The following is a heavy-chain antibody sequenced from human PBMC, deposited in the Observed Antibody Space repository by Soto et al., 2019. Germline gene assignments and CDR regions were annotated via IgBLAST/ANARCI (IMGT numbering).Heavy chain of an antibody. CDR2: IYYNGAT. V-gene: IGHV4-59*08. Sequence: QVQLQESGPGLVRPSETLSLTCGVSGVPIRNYYWSWIRQPPGKGLEWIGYIYYNGATKYNPSLKSRVTISVDTSKNQFSLKLSSVTAADTAVYHCARSLLLGRYSYEAFDIWGQGTMVTVSS. CDR1: GVPIRNYY. D-gene: IGHD5-18*01. J-gene: IGHJ3*02. CDR3: ARSLLLGRYSYEAFDI.